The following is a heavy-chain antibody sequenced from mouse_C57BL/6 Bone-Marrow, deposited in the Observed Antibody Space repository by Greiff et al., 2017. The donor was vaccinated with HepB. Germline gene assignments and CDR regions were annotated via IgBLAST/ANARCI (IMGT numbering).Heavy chain of an antibody. CDR3: ARSPIYYDHDGAMDY. D-gene: IGHD2-4*01. Sequence: EVKLVESGGGLVQPGGSLSLSCAASGFTFTDYYMSWVRQPPGKALEWLGFIRNKANGYTTEYSASVKGRFTISRDNSKSILYLQMNALRAEDSATYYCARSPIYYDHDGAMDYWGQGTSVTVSS. CDR2: IRNKANGYTT. CDR1: GFTFTDYY. V-gene: IGHV7-3*01. J-gene: IGHJ4*01.